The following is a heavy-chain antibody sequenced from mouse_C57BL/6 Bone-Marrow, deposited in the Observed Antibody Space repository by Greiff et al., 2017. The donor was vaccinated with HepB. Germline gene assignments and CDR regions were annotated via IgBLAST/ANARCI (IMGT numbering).Heavy chain of an antibody. CDR2: IYPSDSET. J-gene: IGHJ1*03. CDR3: ARRDGYGYFDV. CDR1: GYTFTSYW. V-gene: IGHV1-61*01. Sequence: QVQLQHPGAELVRPGSSVKLSCKASGYTFTSYWMDWVKQRPGQGLEWIGNIYPSDSETHYNQKFKDKATLTVDKSSSTAYMQLSSLTSEDSAVYYCARRDGYGYFDVWGTGTTVTVSS. D-gene: IGHD2-3*01.